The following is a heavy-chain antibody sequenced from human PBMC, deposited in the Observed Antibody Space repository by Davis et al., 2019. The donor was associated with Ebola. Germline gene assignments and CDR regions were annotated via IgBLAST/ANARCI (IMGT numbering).Heavy chain of an antibody. D-gene: IGHD6-19*01. V-gene: IGHV3-30*02. CDR3: ASMQWHEGYGMDV. Sequence: GGSLRLSCAASRFTFSSYGMHWVRQAPGKGLEWVAFIRYDGSKKYYADSVKGRFTISRDNSENTLDLQMNSLRAEDTAVYYCASMQWHEGYGMDVWGQGTTVTVSS. J-gene: IGHJ6*02. CDR1: RFTFSSYG. CDR2: IRYDGSKK.